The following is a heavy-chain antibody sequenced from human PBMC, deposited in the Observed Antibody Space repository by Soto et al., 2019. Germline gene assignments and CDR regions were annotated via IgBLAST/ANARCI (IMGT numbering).Heavy chain of an antibody. CDR1: GFTFSSYA. D-gene: IGHD5-18*01. V-gene: IGHV3-30-3*01. CDR3: ARAGPYLDTAIAGYFQH. CDR2: ISYDGSNK. Sequence: QVQLVESGGGVVQPGRSLRLSCGASGFTFSSYAMHWVRQAPGKGLEWVAVISYDGSNKYYADSVKGRFTISRDNSKNTLYLHMNSLRAEDTAAYYCARAGPYLDTAIAGYFQHWGQGTLVTVSS. J-gene: IGHJ1*01.